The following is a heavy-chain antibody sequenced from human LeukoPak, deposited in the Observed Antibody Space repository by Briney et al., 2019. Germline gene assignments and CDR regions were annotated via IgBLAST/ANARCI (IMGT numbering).Heavy chain of an antibody. J-gene: IGHJ4*02. V-gene: IGHV4-59*01. CDR1: GDSSSFYY. CDR2: IYRSGNT. Sequence: SETLSLTCTVSGDSSSFYYWSWIRQPPGKGLEWIGYIYRSGNTEYNPSLKGRVTISIDTSKNQFSLKLSSVTPADTAVYYCAGDYKTLAYWGQGTLVTVSS. CDR3: AGDYKTLAY. D-gene: IGHD3-16*01.